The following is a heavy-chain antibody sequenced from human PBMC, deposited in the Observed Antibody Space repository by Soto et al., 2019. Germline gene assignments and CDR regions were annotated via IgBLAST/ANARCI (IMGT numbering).Heavy chain of an antibody. D-gene: IGHD3-10*01. CDR1: SGSISSSNW. Sequence: PSETLSLTCAVSSGSISSSNWWSWVRQPPGKGLEWIGEIYHSGSTNYNPSLKSRVTISVDKSKNQFSLKLSSVTAADTAVYYCARIWFGEDYYYMDVWGQCTTGTVSS. CDR3: ARIWFGEDYYYMDV. CDR2: IYHSGST. V-gene: IGHV4-4*02. J-gene: IGHJ6*03.